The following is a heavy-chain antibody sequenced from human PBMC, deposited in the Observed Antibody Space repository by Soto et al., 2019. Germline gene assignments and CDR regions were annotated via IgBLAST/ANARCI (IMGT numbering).Heavy chain of an antibody. V-gene: IGHV1-2*04. CDR1: GYTFIDYY. J-gene: IGHJ6*02. D-gene: IGHD1-26*01. CDR3: ARDAAIMGAVYTAYGMDV. Sequence: QVQLVQSGAEVKKPGASVKVSCKASGYTFIDYYIHWVRQAPGQGLEWMGWINPNSGGTNYAQKFQGWVTMTWDTSISTAYMELSRLTYDDTAIYYCARDAAIMGAVYTAYGMDVWGQGTTVTVSS. CDR2: INPNSGGT.